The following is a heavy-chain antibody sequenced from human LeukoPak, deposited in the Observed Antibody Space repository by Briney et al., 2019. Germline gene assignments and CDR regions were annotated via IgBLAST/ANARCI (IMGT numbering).Heavy chain of an antibody. CDR2: IKSKTDGGTT. V-gene: IGHV3-15*01. D-gene: IGHD3-16*02. CDR3: TTRLMITFGGVIVNRFDY. CDR1: GFTFSNAW. J-gene: IGHJ4*02. Sequence: GGSLRLSCAASGFTFSNAWMSWVRQAPGKGLEWVGRIKSKTDGGTTDYAAPVKGRFTISRDDSKNTLYLQMNSLKTEDTAVYYCTTRLMITFGGVIVNRFDYWGQGTLVTVSS.